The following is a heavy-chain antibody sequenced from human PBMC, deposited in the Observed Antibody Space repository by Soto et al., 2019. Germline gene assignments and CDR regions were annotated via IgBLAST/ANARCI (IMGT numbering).Heavy chain of an antibody. J-gene: IGHJ4*02. CDR2: IYYSGRT. CDR1: GGSISNGYYY. V-gene: IGHV4-31*03. CDR3: AKADDYNYGGSGGQNDF. Sequence: PSETLSLTCTVSGGSISNGYYYWSWVRQNPGKGLEWIGHIYYSGRTYYNPSLKSRVTISVDTSKNQFSLKLSSVTADDTAVYFCAKADDYNYGGSGGQNDFWGQGTLVTVSS. D-gene: IGHD4-4*01.